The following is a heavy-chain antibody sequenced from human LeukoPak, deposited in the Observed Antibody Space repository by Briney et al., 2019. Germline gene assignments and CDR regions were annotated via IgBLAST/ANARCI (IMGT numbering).Heavy chain of an antibody. D-gene: IGHD5-24*01. CDR1: GGTFSSYA. CDR2: IIPIFGIA. J-gene: IGHJ4*02. CDR3: AKGHRPGGWLPLDY. Sequence: GASVKVSCKASGGTFSSYAISWVRQAPGQGLEWMGRIIPIFGIANYAQKFQGRVTITADKSTSTAYMELSSLRAEDTALYYCAKGHRPGGWLPLDYWGQGTLVTVSS. V-gene: IGHV1-69*04.